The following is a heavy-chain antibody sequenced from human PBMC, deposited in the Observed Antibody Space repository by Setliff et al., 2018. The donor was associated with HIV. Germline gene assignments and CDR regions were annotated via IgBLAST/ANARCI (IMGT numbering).Heavy chain of an antibody. CDR2: IYKSGST. CDR1: GGSITASH. D-gene: IGHD5-18*01. CDR3: GRLSDTAMASFDS. V-gene: IGHV4-59*08. J-gene: IGHJ4*02. Sequence: SETLSLTCTVSGGSITASHWSWIRQPAGKGLEWIGYIYKSGSTNYKASLKNRVTISADTPKNQFSLKLRSVTAADTAVYYCGRLSDTAMASFDSWGQGTLVTVSS.